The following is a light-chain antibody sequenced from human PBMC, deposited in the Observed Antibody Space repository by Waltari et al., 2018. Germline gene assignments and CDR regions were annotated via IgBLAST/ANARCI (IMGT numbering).Light chain of an antibody. CDR2: EGS. Sequence: QSALTQPASVPGSPGQPIPIPCPGTSSDVGSNNLVSCYQQHPGQAPKVVIYEGSERPSGISNRFSGSKSGITASLTISGLQPEDEADYYCCSYAGSGTFVVFGGGTKLTVL. J-gene: IGLJ2*01. V-gene: IGLV2-23*03. CDR3: CSYAGSGTFVV. CDR1: SSDVGSNNL.